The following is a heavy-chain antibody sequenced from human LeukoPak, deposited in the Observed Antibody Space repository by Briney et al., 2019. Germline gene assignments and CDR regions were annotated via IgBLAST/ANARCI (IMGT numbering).Heavy chain of an antibody. Sequence: PGRSLRLSCAASGFTVSDNYMSWLRQAPGKGLEWVSVIYGGGSTYYADSVKGRFTISRDNSKNTLYLQMSSLRAEDTAVYYCARDLRYSTDWYFCFDCWGQGTLVTVSS. V-gene: IGHV3-53*01. D-gene: IGHD6-13*01. J-gene: IGHJ4*02. CDR2: IYGGGST. CDR1: GFTVSDNY. CDR3: ARDLRYSTDWYFCFDC.